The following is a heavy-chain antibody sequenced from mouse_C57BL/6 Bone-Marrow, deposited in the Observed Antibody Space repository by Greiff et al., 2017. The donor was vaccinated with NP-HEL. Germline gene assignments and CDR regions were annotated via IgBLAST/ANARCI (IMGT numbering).Heavy chain of an antibody. CDR3: ARDDYGGAHWYFDV. CDR2: INPSSGYT. J-gene: IGHJ1*03. V-gene: IGHV1-4*01. Sequence: VQRVESGAELARPGASVKMSCKASGYTFTSYTMHWVKQRPGQGLEWIGYINPSSGYTKYNQKFKDKATLTADKSSSTAYMQLSSLTSEDSAVYYCARDDYGGAHWYFDVWGTGTTVTVSS. CDR1: GYTFTSYT. D-gene: IGHD2-4*01.